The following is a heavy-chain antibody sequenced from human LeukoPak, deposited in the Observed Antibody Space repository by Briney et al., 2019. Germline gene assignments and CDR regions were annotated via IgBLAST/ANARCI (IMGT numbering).Heavy chain of an antibody. CDR3: ARALIVTPASCYMDV. J-gene: IGHJ6*03. CDR1: CVPFSGYY. D-gene: IGHD3-22*01. V-gene: IGHV4-34*01. CDR2: NNECGDT. Sequence: KASETLSLTCAVFCVPFSGYYWSWLRQAPRKGLEWVGENNECGDTKYNPSLKSRVTISVDTCKNQFSLNVKSVTAADTAVYYCARALIVTPASCYMDVWGKGTTVTVSS.